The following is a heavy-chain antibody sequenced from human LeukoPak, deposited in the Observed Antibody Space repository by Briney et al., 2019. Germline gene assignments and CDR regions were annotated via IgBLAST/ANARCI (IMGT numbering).Heavy chain of an antibody. D-gene: IGHD2-15*01. CDR2: IYYSGST. CDR3: ARALGYSFDY. J-gene: IGHJ4*02. CDR1: GGSISSYY. Sequence: SETLPLTCTVSGGSISSYYWSWIRQPPGKGLEWIGYIYYSGSTNYNPSLKSRVTISVDTSKNQFSLKLSSVTAADTAVYYCARALGYSFDYWGQGTLVTVSS. V-gene: IGHV4-59*01.